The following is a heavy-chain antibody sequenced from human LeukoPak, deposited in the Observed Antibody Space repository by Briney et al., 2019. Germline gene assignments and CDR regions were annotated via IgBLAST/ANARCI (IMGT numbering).Heavy chain of an antibody. V-gene: IGHV3-30*02. J-gene: IGHJ4*02. D-gene: IGHD6-19*01. CDR3: AKDIHDIAVAGTGVGY. CDR2: IRYDGSNK. Sequence: PGGSLRLSCAASGFTFSSYGMHWVRQAPGRGLEWVAFIRYDGSNKYYADSVKGRFTISRDNSKNTLYLQMNSLRAEDTAVYYCAKDIHDIAVAGTGVGYWGQGTLVTVSS. CDR1: GFTFSSYG.